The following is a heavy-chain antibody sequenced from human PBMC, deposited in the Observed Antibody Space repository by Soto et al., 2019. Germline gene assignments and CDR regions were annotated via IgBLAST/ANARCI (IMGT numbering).Heavy chain of an antibody. CDR3: AGEDQTTVIAPFDY. Sequence: SVKVSCKASGGTFSSYAISWVRQAPGQGLEWMGGIIPIFGTASYAQKFQGRVTITADESTSTAYMELSSLRSEDTAVYYCAGEDQTTVIAPFDYWGQGTLVTVSS. CDR2: IIPIFGTA. V-gene: IGHV1-69*13. J-gene: IGHJ4*02. D-gene: IGHD4-17*01. CDR1: GGTFSSYA.